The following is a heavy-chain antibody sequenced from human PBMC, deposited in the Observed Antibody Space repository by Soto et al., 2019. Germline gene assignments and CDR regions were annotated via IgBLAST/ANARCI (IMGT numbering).Heavy chain of an antibody. CDR1: GGSISSGDYY. Sequence: SETLSLTCTVSGGSISSGDYYWSWIRQPPGKGLEWIGYIYYSGSTYYNPSLKSRVTISVDTSKNQFSLKLSSVTAADTAVYYCARVRSLGYYYDSSGYIGFDYWGQGTLVTVSS. V-gene: IGHV4-30-4*01. J-gene: IGHJ4*02. CDR2: IYYSGST. CDR3: ARVRSLGYYYDSSGYIGFDY. D-gene: IGHD3-22*01.